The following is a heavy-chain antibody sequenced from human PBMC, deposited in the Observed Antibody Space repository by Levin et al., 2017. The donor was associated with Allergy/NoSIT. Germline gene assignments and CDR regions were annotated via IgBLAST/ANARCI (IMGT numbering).Heavy chain of an antibody. V-gene: IGHV3-23*01. CDR3: AKPGRPNGDYWYFDL. J-gene: IGHJ2*01. D-gene: IGHD4-17*01. Sequence: GESLKISCAASGFSFSNYGMSWVRLAPGKGLEWVSAIGDRGISTYYTDSVKGRFAISRDNSKNTLYLHMSSLRVEDAAVYYCAKPGRPNGDYWYFDLWGRGTLVTVSS. CDR2: IGDRGIST. CDR1: GFSFSNYG.